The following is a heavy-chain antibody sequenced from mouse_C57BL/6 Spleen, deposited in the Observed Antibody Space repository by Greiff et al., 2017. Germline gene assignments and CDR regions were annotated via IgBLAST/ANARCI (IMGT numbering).Heavy chain of an antibody. Sequence: EVKLMESGGGLVKPGGSLKLSCAASGFTFSDYGMHWVRQAPEKGLEWVAYISSGSSTIYYADTVKGRFTISRDNAKNTLFLQMTSLRSEDTAMYYCARTVTYYAMDYWGQGTSVTVSS. D-gene: IGHD2-2*01. CDR1: GFTFSDYG. CDR2: ISSGSSTI. V-gene: IGHV5-17*01. J-gene: IGHJ4*01. CDR3: ARTVTYYAMDY.